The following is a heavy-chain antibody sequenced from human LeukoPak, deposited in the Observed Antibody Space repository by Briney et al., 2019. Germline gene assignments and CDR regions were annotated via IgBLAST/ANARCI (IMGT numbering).Heavy chain of an antibody. CDR1: GFTLSDYY. J-gene: IGHJ4*02. V-gene: IGHV3-11*06. CDR3: ARVGSIAAAGTYHY. Sequence: GGSLRLSCAASGFTLSDYYMTWIRQAPGKGLEWMSYISDSGSPTIYADSVKGRFTISRDNAKNSLYLQMDGLRAEDTAVYYCARVGSIAAAGTYHYWGQGTLVTVSS. CDR2: ISDSGSPT. D-gene: IGHD6-13*01.